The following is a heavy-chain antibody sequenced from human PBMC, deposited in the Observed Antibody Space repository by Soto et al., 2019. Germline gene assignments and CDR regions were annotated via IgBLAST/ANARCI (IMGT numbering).Heavy chain of an antibody. D-gene: IGHD2-15*01. CDR2: INYSGST. Sequence: SETLSLTCAVYGGSFSGYYWSWIRQPPGKGLEWIGEINYSGSTNYNPSLKSRVTISVDTSKKQFSLKLSSVTAADTAVYYCARRIVILAADYGMDVWGQGTTVTVSS. J-gene: IGHJ6*02. V-gene: IGHV4-34*01. CDR3: ARRIVILAADYGMDV. CDR1: GGSFSGYY.